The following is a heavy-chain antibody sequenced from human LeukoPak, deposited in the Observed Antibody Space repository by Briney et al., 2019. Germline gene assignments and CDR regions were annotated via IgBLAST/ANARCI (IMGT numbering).Heavy chain of an antibody. J-gene: IGHJ1*01. V-gene: IGHV3-53*01. D-gene: IGHD1-26*01. Sequence: PRGSLRLSCAASGFTVSNNRLSWVRQAPGMGLEWVSTIYSDGNTYYPDSVKGRFTISRDGSKNTLYLQFNSLRTEDTAIYYCVREREGSNSEHWGQGTLVTVSS. CDR2: IYSDGNT. CDR1: GFTVSNNR. CDR3: VREREGSNSEH.